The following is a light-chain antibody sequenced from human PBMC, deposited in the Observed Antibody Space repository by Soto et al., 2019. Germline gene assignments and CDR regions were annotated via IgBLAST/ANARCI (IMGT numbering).Light chain of an antibody. CDR3: QSYDRSLSGYVV. CDR1: RSNIGAGYD. J-gene: IGLJ2*01. V-gene: IGLV1-40*01. CDR2: GNS. Sequence: QSVLTQPPSVSGAPGQRVTISCTGSRSNIGAGYDVHWYQQLPGTAPKLLIYGNSNRPSGVPDRFSGSKSGTSASLAITGLQAEDEADYYCQSYDRSLSGYVVFGGGTKLPVL.